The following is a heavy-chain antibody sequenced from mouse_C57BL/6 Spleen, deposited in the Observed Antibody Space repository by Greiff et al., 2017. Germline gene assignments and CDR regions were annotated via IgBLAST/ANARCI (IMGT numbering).Heavy chain of an antibody. CDR3: ARGSDGYFYYFDY. Sequence: QVQLKQSGAELAKPGASVKLSCKASGYTFTSYWMHWVKQRPGQGLEWIGYINPSSGYTKYNQKFKDKATLTADKSSSTAYMQLSSLTYEDSAVYYCARGSDGYFYYFDYWGQGTTLTVSS. CDR1: GYTFTSYW. D-gene: IGHD2-3*01. J-gene: IGHJ2*01. V-gene: IGHV1-7*01. CDR2: INPSSGYT.